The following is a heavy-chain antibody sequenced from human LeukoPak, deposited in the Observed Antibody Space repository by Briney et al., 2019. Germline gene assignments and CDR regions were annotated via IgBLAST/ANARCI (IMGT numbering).Heavy chain of an antibody. CDR3: AKHRKSGYSSSWYYFDY. CDR1: GFTFSSYA. V-gene: IGHV3-23*01. CDR2: SSGSGGST. D-gene: IGHD6-13*01. J-gene: IGHJ4*02. Sequence: GGSLRLSCAASGFTFSSYAMSWVRQARGKGLECVSASSGSGGSTYYADSVKGRFTISRDNSKNTLYLQMNSLRAEDTAVYYCAKHRKSGYSSSWYYFDYWGQGTLVTVSS.